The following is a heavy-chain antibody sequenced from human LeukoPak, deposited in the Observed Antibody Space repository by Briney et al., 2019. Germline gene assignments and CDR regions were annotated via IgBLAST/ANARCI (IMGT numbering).Heavy chain of an antibody. V-gene: IGHV3-74*03. CDR3: ARAAAGDFDY. Sequence: GGSLRLSCAASGFTFSSYWMHWVRQAPGKGLVWVSRINTDGSNTKYADSVKGRFTISRDNAKNTLYLQMNSLRAEDTAVYYCARAAAGDFDYWGQGTLVTVSS. CDR1: GFTFSSYW. CDR2: INTDGSNT. D-gene: IGHD6-13*01. J-gene: IGHJ4*02.